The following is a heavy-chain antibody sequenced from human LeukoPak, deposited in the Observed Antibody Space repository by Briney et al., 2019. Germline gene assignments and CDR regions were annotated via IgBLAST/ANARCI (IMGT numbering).Heavy chain of an antibody. D-gene: IGHD6-19*01. V-gene: IGHV1-18*01. CDR2: ISAYNGNT. Sequence: ASVKVSCKASGYTFTNYGISWVRQAPRQGLEWMGWISAYNGNTKYAQKLQGRVTMTTDTSTSTAYMELRSLRSDDTAVYYCARDGYSSDWYPLDAFDIWGQGTMVTVSS. CDR1: GYTFTNYG. CDR3: ARDGYSSDWYPLDAFDI. J-gene: IGHJ3*02.